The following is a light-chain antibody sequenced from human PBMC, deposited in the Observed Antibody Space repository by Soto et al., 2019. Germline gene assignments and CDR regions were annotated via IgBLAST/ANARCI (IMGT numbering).Light chain of an antibody. CDR2: GVN. Sequence: QSALTQPASVSGSPGQSITVSCTGSSSDFGDDKYVSWYQQQPGKGPNLLIYGVNSRPSGVPARFSGSKSGTSASLAISGLQAEDEADYYCQSYDTSLSAVVFGGGTKLTVL. CDR3: QSYDTSLSAVV. J-gene: IGLJ3*02. V-gene: IGLV2-14*01. CDR1: SSDFGDDKY.